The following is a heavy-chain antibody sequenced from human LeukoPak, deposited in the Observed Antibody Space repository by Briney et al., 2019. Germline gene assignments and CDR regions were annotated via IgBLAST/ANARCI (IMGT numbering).Heavy chain of an antibody. CDR2: ISSSSSYI. D-gene: IGHD6-13*01. Sequence: PGGSLRLSCAASGFTFSSYSMNWVRQAPGKGLEWVSSISSSSSYIYYADSVKGRFTISRDNAKNSLYLQMNSLRAEDTAVYYCVREAVSSSWNNWYFDLWGRGTPVTVSS. CDR3: VREAVSSSWNNWYFDL. CDR1: GFTFSSYS. J-gene: IGHJ2*01. V-gene: IGHV3-21*01.